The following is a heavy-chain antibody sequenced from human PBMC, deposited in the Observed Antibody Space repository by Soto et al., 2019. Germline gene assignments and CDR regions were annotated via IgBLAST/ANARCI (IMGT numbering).Heavy chain of an antibody. V-gene: IGHV1-18*04. D-gene: IGHD6-19*01. Sequence: ASVKVSCKASGYTFTSYGITWVRQAPGQGLEWMGWVSPYNGNTDYAQNLQGRVTITADKSTSTAYMELSSLRSEDTAVYYCARDGYSSGWTPFDYWGQGTLVTVSS. CDR1: GYTFTSYG. CDR2: VSPYNGNT. J-gene: IGHJ4*02. CDR3: ARDGYSSGWTPFDY.